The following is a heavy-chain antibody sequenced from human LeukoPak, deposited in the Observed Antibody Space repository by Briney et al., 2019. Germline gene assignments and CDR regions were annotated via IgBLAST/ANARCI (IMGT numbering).Heavy chain of an antibody. J-gene: IGHJ3*02. CDR3: ARYGVAMDDTFDI. Sequence: SETLSLTCAVYGGSFSGYYWTFIRQPPGKGPEWIGEINHSGSTNYNPSLKSRVTISVDTSRNEFSLRLNSVTAADMAVYYCARYGVAMDDTFDIWGQGTMVTVSS. CDR2: INHSGST. V-gene: IGHV4-34*01. CDR1: GGSFSGYY. D-gene: IGHD3-3*01.